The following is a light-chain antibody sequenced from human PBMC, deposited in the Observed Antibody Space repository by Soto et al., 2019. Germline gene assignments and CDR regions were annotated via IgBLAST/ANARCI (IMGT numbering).Light chain of an antibody. Sequence: QSPLTQPASVSGSPGQSITISCTATSSDVGGYNYVSWYQQHPGKAPKLMIYEVSNRPSGVSNRFSGSKSGNTASLTISGLQAEDEADYYCSSYTSSSTQVFGTGTKVTVL. V-gene: IGLV2-14*01. J-gene: IGLJ1*01. CDR3: SSYTSSSTQV. CDR2: EVS. CDR1: SSDVGGYNY.